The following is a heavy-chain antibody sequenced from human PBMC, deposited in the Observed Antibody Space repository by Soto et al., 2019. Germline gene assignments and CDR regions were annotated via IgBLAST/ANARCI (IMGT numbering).Heavy chain of an antibody. Sequence: GGSLRLSCAASGFTFSSYSMNWVRQAPGKGLEWVSSISSSSSYIYYADSVKGRFTISRDNAKNSLYLQMNSLRAEDTAVYCCARSYYDFWSGYQGIHFDYWGQGTLVTVSS. CDR2: ISSSSSYI. V-gene: IGHV3-21*01. J-gene: IGHJ4*02. CDR1: GFTFSSYS. CDR3: ARSYYDFWSGYQGIHFDY. D-gene: IGHD3-3*01.